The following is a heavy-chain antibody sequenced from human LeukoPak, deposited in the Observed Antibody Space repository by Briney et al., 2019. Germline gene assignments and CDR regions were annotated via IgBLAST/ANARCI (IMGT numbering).Heavy chain of an antibody. J-gene: IGHJ6*03. D-gene: IGHD2-2*01. CDR1: GGSISSSSYY. Sequence: SETLSLACTVSGGSISSSSYYWGWIRQPPGKGLEWIGSIYYSGSTYYNPSLKSRVTISVDTSKNQFSLKLSSVTAADTAVYYCATSRSVVVPPDYYYYYYMDVWGKGTTVTVSS. V-gene: IGHV4-39*01. CDR2: IYYSGST. CDR3: ATSRSVVVPPDYYYYYYMDV.